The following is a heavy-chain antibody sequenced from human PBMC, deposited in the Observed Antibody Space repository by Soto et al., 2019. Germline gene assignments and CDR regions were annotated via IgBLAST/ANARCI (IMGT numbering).Heavy chain of an antibody. D-gene: IGHD5-18*01. CDR3: ALFVDTLMGTPRFDS. J-gene: IGHJ4*02. CDR1: GGSINSGDYT. CDR2: IFYNGST. V-gene: IGHV4-30-4*01. Sequence: QVQMQESGPGLVKPSRTLSLTCSVSGGSINSGDYTWSWIRQPPGKGLEWIGHIFYNGSTCYNPSLKSRVAISVDTSKNHLSLKLSSVSAADTVVFYCALFVDTLMGTPRFDSWGQGALVTVSS.